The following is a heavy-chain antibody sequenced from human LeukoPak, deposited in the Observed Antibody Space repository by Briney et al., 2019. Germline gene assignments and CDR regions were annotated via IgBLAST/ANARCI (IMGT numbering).Heavy chain of an antibody. V-gene: IGHV4-39*01. CDR2: IDYSGST. D-gene: IGHD5-18*01. CDR1: GGSIISSYY. CDR3: ARAGYSYGYVDY. Sequence: PSETLSLTCTVSGGSIISSYYWGWTRQTPGKGLEWIGSIDYSGSTAYNPSLRSTVTISVDTSKNQFSLKLSSVTAADTAVYYCARAGYSYGYVDYWGQGTLVTVSS. J-gene: IGHJ4*02.